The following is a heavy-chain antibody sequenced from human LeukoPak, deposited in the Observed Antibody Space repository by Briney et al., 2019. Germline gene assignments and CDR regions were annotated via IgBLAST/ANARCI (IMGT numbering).Heavy chain of an antibody. Sequence: SETLSLTRTVSGGSISSGGYYWSWIRQHPGKGLEWIGYIYYSGSTYYNPSLKSRVTISVDTSKNQFSLKLSSVTAADTAVYYCARDITNGGNAFDIWGQGTMVTVSS. J-gene: IGHJ3*02. V-gene: IGHV4-31*03. D-gene: IGHD2-8*01. CDR2: IYYSGST. CDR1: GGSISSGGYY. CDR3: ARDITNGGNAFDI.